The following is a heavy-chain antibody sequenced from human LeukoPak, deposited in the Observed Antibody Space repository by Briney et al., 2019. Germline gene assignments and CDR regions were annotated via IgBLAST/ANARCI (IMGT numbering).Heavy chain of an antibody. Sequence: GGSLRLSCAASGITFSTSWMSWVRQAPGKGLEWVATIKQDGSEEYYVDSVKGRFTISRDNARNSLCLQMDSLRAEDTAVYYCARGTRAPDYWGQGTLVTVSS. J-gene: IGHJ4*02. CDR2: IKQDGSEE. CDR1: GITFSTSW. V-gene: IGHV3-7*01. CDR3: ARGTRAPDY. D-gene: IGHD2-2*01.